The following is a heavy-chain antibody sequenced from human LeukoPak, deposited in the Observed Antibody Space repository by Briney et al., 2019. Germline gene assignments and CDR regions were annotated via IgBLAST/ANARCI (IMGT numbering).Heavy chain of an antibody. CDR2: ISSSSSYI. D-gene: IGHD2-2*01. CDR3: ARVGYCSSTSCHDFDY. Sequence: GGSLRLSCAASGFTVSSNYMSWVRQAPGKGLEWVSSISSSSSYIYYADSVKGRFTISRDNAKNSLYLQMNSLRAEDTAVYYCARVGYCSSTSCHDFDYWGQGTLVTVSS. CDR1: GFTVSSNY. J-gene: IGHJ4*02. V-gene: IGHV3-21*01.